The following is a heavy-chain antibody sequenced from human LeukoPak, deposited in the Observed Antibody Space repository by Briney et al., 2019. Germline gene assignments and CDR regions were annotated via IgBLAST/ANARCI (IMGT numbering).Heavy chain of an antibody. D-gene: IGHD3-16*01. CDR3: VREKRAAFGGTMATFDI. V-gene: IGHV3-33*01. CDR1: GFTFSAYG. J-gene: IGHJ3*02. CDR2: IWSDGYNK. Sequence: GGSLRLSCAASGFTFSAYGMHWVRQAPGKGLEWVAVIWSDGYNKYYADSVQGRFTISRDSSQHTLSLQMDSLRVEDTALYDCVREKRAAFGGTMATFDIWGQGAMVTVSS.